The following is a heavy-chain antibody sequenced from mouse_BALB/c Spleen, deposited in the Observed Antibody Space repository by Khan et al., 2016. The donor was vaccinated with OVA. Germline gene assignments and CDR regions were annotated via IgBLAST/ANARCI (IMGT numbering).Heavy chain of an antibody. Sequence: VELVESGPGLVAPSQSLSITCTISGFSLTNYGVHWVRQPPGKGLEWLVVIWSDGSTTYNSALKYRLTIIKDNSKSQVFLEMNSLQTDDTAIYFCARQPYYHYNVMDYWGQGTSVTVSS. V-gene: IGHV2-6-1*01. CDR3: ARQPYYHYNVMDY. D-gene: IGHD2-4*01. J-gene: IGHJ4*01. CDR2: IWSDGST. CDR1: GFSLTNYG.